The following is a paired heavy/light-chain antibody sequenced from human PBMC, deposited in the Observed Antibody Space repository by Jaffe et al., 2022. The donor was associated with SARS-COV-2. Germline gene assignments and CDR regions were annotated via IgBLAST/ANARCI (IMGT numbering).Heavy chain of an antibody. D-gene: IGHD2-2*01. CDR3: ATEGCFSNSCFYES. CDR1: ELNFSSYA. Sequence: EVHLVESGGDLVQPGGSLRLSCAASELNFSSYAISWVRQAPGKGLEWVSYISISGTTRFYADSVRGRFTISRDNAMKSMYLQMNSLRDEDTAVYYCATEGCFSNSCFYESWGQGTLVTVSS. V-gene: IGHV3-48*02. J-gene: IGHJ4*02. CDR2: ISISGTTR.
Light chain of an antibody. CDR2: GNS. J-gene: IGLJ1*01. CDR3: QSYETSGRGSNV. CDR1: RSNIGAGYD. V-gene: IGLV1-40*01. Sequence: LTQPPSVSGAPGQTVTISCTGSRSNIGAGYDVHWYQQFPGTAPKLLIFGNSHRPSGVPDRFSGSKSGTSASLAITGLQVEDEADYYCQSYETSGRGSNVFGPGTKVIVL.